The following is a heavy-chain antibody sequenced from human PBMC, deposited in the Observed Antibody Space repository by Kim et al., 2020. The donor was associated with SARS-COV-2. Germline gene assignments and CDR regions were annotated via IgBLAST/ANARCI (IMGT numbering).Heavy chain of an antibody. CDR1: GFTFSSYW. V-gene: IGHV3-7*01. D-gene: IGHD6-13*01. CDR2: IKQDGSEK. J-gene: IGHJ4*02. CDR3: ARGVWGSSWRFDY. Sequence: GGSLRLSCAASGFTFSSYWMSWVRQAPGKGLEWVANIKQDGSEKYYVYSVKGRFTISRDNAKNSLYLQMNSLRAEDTAVYYCARGVWGSSWRFDYWGQGTLVTVSS.